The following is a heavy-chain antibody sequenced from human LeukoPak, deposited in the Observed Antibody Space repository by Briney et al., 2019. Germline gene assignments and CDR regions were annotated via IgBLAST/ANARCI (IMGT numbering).Heavy chain of an antibody. V-gene: IGHV3-23*01. J-gene: IGHJ4*02. CDR1: GFTFRTYA. D-gene: IGHD3-9*01. CDR3: AKEGDFYDILTDY. Sequence: GGSLRLSCAASGFTFRTYAMSWVRQAPGKGLEWVSGISGSGGSTYYADSVKGRFTISRDNFKNTLYLQMNSLRAEDTAVYYCAKEGDFYDILTDYWGQGTLVTVSS. CDR2: ISGSGGST.